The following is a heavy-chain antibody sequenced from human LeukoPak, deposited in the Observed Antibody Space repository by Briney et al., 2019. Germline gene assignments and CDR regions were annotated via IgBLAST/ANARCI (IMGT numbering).Heavy chain of an antibody. D-gene: IGHD3-22*01. CDR3: ARQYYYDSSGYYIFGD. V-gene: IGHV4-39*01. CDR1: GGSISSSSYY. J-gene: IGHJ4*02. CDR2: IYYSGST. Sequence: PSETLSLTCTVSGGSISSSSYYWGWIRQPPGKGLEWIGSIYYSGSTYYNPSLKSRVIISVDTSKNQFSLKLSSVTAADTAVYYCARQYYYDSSGYYIFGDWGQGTLVTVSS.